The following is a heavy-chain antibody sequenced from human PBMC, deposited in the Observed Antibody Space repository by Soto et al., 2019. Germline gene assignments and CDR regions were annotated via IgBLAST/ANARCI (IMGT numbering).Heavy chain of an antibody. CDR1: GGTFSSYT. V-gene: IGHV1-69*02. Sequence: QVQLVQSGAEVKKPGSSVKVSCKASGGTFSSYTISWVRQAPGQGLEWMGRIIPILGIANYAQKFQGRVTITADKSTSTAYMELSSLRSEDTAVYYCARARQLLEEGDYFDSWGQGTLVTVSS. CDR3: ARARQLLEEGDYFDS. CDR2: IIPILGIA. D-gene: IGHD3-3*01. J-gene: IGHJ4*02.